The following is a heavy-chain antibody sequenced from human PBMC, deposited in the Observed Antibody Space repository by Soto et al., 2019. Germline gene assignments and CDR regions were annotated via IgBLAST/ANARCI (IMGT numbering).Heavy chain of an antibody. J-gene: IGHJ2*01. CDR1: GFSLSSYS. V-gene: IGHV3-48*02. CDR3: ARGSPRYYDSSGYSLWYFDL. D-gene: IGHD3-22*01. CDR2: ISSSSSVM. Sequence: GGSLRLSCAASGFSLSSYSVNWVRQAPGKGLEWVSYISSSSSVMSFADSVKGRFTISRDTDKNSLYLQMNSLRDEDTAVYYCARGSPRYYDSSGYSLWYFDLWGRGTLVTVSS.